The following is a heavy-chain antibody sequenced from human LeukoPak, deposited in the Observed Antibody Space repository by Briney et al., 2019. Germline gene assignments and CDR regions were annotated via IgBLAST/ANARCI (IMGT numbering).Heavy chain of an antibody. CDR1: GFTFSFCA. V-gene: IGHV3-23*01. J-gene: IGHJ4*02. Sequence: GGSLRLSCAASGFTFSFCAMTWVRQAPGKGLEWVSGISGSGGTTYYTDSVRGRFTISRDNSKNTLYLQMNSLRAEDTAVYYCASPGYDSSGYFDYWGQGTLVTVSS. CDR3: ASPGYDSSGYFDY. CDR2: ISGSGGTT. D-gene: IGHD3-22*01.